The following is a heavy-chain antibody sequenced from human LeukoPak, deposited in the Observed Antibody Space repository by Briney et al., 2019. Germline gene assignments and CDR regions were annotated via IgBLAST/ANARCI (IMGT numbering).Heavy chain of an antibody. V-gene: IGHV3-21*01. J-gene: IGHJ4*02. CDR1: GFTFSSYS. CDR3: ARGGIIAVAGMLDY. D-gene: IGHD6-19*01. CDR2: ISGSGTYI. Sequence: GGSLRLSCAASGFTFSSYSMNWVRQAPGKGLEWVSSISGSGTYIYYADSVKGRFTISRDNAKNSLFLQMNSLRAEDTAVYYCARGGIIAVAGMLDYWGQETLVTVSS.